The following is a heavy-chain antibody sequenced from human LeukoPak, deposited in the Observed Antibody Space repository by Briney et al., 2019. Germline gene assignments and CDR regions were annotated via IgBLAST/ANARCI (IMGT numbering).Heavy chain of an antibody. D-gene: IGHD6-19*01. CDR3: AKEGSSGWYDKIDY. V-gene: IGHV3-30*18. Sequence: QPGGSLRLSCAASGFTFSSYGMHWVRQAPGKGLEWVAVISYDGSNKYYADSVKGRFTISRDNSKNTLYLQMNSLRAEDTAVYYCAKEGSSGWYDKIDYWGQGTLVTVSS. CDR2: ISYDGSNK. J-gene: IGHJ4*02. CDR1: GFTFSSYG.